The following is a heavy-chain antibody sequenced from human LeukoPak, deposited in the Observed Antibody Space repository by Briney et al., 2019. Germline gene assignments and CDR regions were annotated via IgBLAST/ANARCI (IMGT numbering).Heavy chain of an antibody. CDR3: AREVLGSNSGYDLNYYYYYGMDV. CDR2: ISYDGSNK. D-gene: IGHD5-12*01. V-gene: IGHV3-30-3*01. J-gene: IGHJ6*02. CDR1: GFTFSSYA. Sequence: PGRSLRLSCAASGFTFSSYAMHWVRQAPGKGLEWVAVISYDGSNKYYADSVKGRFTISRDNSKNTLYLQMNSLRAEDTAVYYCAREVLGSNSGYDLNYYYYYGMDVWGQGTTVTVSS.